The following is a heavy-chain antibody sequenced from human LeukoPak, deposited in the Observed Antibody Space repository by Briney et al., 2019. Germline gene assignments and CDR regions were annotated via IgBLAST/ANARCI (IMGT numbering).Heavy chain of an antibody. CDR1: GFTFSDAW. CDR3: TTDPMRISMIIVAP. J-gene: IGHJ1*01. CDR2: IKSKTDGGTA. Sequence: GGSLRLSCAASGFTFSDAWMTWVRQAPGKGLEWVGRIKSKTDGGTAAYAGPVKGRFTISRDDSKKTLYPQMSSLKTEDTAVYYCTTDPMRISMIIVAPWGQGTLVTVSS. D-gene: IGHD3-22*01. V-gene: IGHV3-15*01.